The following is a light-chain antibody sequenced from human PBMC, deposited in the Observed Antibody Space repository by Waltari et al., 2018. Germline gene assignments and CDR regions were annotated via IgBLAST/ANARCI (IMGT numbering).Light chain of an antibody. V-gene: IGLV4-69*01. CDR1: GGHSSNV. CDR3: QTGGHGTWV. Sequence: QLVLTQSPSASASLGASVKLTCTLSGGHSSNVIAWHQQQPEKGPRYLMKVNSDGSHSKGDDIPDRFSGSSSGAERYLTISSVQSEDEADYYCQTGGHGTWVFGGGTKLTVL. J-gene: IGLJ3*02. CDR2: VNSDGSH.